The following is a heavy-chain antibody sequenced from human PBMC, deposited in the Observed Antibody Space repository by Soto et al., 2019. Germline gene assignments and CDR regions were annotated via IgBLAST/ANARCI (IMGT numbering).Heavy chain of an antibody. Sequence: EVQLVESGGGLVQPGGSLRLSCAASGFTFSSYWMHWVRQAPGKGLVWISRINTDGSSTSYVDSVQGRFTISSVNGKNTLFLQMNSLRGEDTAVYYCARIGSGVTRGLHYWGQGALVTVSS. CDR3: ARIGSGVTRGLHY. V-gene: IGHV3-74*01. J-gene: IGHJ4*02. CDR1: GFTFSSYW. CDR2: INTDGSST. D-gene: IGHD2-15*01.